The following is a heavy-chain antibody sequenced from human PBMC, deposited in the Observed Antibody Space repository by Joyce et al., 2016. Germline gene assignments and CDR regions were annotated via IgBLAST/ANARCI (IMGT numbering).Heavy chain of an antibody. CDR2: INNNGRST. V-gene: IGHV3-74*01. CDR3: ARMTSPPVRRFDY. J-gene: IGHJ4*02. Sequence: EVQLVEAGGDLVQPGGSVTLSCSASGFTFSSYWMHWVRQVPGKGLVLVSHINNNGRSTDYASSVKGRFTTSRDNAKNTLYLQMESLRADDTAIYYYARMTSPPVRRFDYWGRGTLVTVSS. CDR1: GFTFSSYW. D-gene: IGHD2-21*02.